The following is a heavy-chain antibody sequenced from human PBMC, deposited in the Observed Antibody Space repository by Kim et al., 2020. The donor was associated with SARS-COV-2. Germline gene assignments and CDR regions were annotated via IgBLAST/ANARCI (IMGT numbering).Heavy chain of an antibody. Sequence: TANYAQKCQGRVSITADESTSTAYMGLSSLRSEDTAVYSCARGAYWYFDLWGRGTLVTVSS. J-gene: IGHJ2*01. CDR2: TA. CDR3: ARGAYWYFDL. V-gene: IGHV1-69*01.